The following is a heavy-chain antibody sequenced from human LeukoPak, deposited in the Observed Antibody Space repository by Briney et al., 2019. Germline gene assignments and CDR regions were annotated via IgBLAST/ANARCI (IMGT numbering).Heavy chain of an antibody. CDR1: GYTFTSYG. V-gene: IGHV1-18*01. J-gene: IGHJ4*02. D-gene: IGHD3-16*01. Sequence: ASVKVSCKASGYTFTSYGISWARQAPGQGLEWMGWISAYNGNTNYAQKLQGRVTMTTDTSTSTAYMELRSLRSDDAAVYYCARDWAGHLFDYWGQGTLVTVSS. CDR3: ARDWAGHLFDY. CDR2: ISAYNGNT.